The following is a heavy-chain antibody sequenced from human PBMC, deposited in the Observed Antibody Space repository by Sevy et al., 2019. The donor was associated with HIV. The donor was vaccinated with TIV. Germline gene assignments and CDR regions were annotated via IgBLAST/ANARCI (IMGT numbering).Heavy chain of an antibody. CDR1: GFTVSSNY. Sequence: GGSLRLSCPASGFTVSSNYMSWVRQAPGKGLEWVSIIFSGGGTYYADSVQGRFTISRDNSKNMVYLQMNSLRAEDTAVFYCARGATFYSDSSGRVLSVLGAFDIWGRGTMVTVSS. CDR3: ARGATFYSDSSGRVLSVLGAFDI. D-gene: IGHD3-22*01. CDR2: IFSGGGT. J-gene: IGHJ3*02. V-gene: IGHV3-53*01.